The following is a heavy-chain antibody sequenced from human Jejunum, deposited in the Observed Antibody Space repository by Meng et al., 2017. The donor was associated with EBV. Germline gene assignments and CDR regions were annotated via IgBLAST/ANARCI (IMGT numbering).Heavy chain of an antibody. CDR1: GFTFSGFA. D-gene: IGHD6-13*01. J-gene: IGHJ4*02. CDR2: TSYDETDK. CDR3: ARGGGSRSWSFDY. Sequence: LGESGGGVVQPGMSLRLSCEASGFTFSGFAMHWVRQAPGKGLEWVALTSYDETDKYYADSVKGRFIISRDNSNNTLSLQMNSLRAEDSAVYYCARGGGSRSWSFDYWGQGTLVTVSS. V-gene: IGHV3-30-3*01.